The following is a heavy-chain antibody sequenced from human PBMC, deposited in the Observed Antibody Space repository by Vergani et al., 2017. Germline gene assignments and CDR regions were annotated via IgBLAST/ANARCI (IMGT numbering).Heavy chain of an antibody. CDR3: ARVRYSSSWYSTAGYFDY. CDR2: IIPIFGTT. Sequence: QGQLAQSGAEVKKPGSSVKVSCKASGGTFSSNSISWVRQAPGQGLEWMGRIIPIFGTTSYAQKFQGRVTILADESTSTAYMELSSLRSEDTAVYYCARVRYSSSWYSTAGYFDYWGQGTLVTVSS. J-gene: IGHJ4*02. D-gene: IGHD6-13*01. V-gene: IGHV1-69*13. CDR1: GGTFSSNS.